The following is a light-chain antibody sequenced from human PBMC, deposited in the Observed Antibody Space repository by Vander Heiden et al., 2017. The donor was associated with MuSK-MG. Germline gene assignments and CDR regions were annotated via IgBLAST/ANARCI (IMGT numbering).Light chain of an antibody. J-gene: IGKJ3*01. V-gene: IGKV1-27*01. CDR1: QGITNY. Sequence: DIQLTQSPSSLSASVGDRVTVTCRASQGITNYLAWYQQKPGKVPELLIYAASTLQSGVPSRFIGSGSGTDFTLTITSLQPEDVATYYCQNYKSAPFPFGPGTKSGYQT. CDR2: AAS. CDR3: QNYKSAPFP.